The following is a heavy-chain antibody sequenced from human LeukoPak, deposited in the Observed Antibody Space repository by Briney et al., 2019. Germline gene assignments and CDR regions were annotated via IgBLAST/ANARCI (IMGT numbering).Heavy chain of an antibody. Sequence: GGSLRLSCAASGFTFSSYGMHWVRQAQGKGLEWVADIWYDGSNKYYADSVKGRFTISRDNSKNTLYLQMNSLRAEDTAVYYCARDPSSGGYSYGSWISPRGYYFDYWGQGTLVTVSS. J-gene: IGHJ4*02. V-gene: IGHV3-33*01. CDR3: ARDPSSGGYSYGSWISPRGYYFDY. D-gene: IGHD5-18*01. CDR2: IWYDGSNK. CDR1: GFTFSSYG.